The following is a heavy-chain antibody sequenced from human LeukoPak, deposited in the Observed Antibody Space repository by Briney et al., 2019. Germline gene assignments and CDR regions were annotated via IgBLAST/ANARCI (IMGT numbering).Heavy chain of an antibody. Sequence: SETLSLTCTVSGGSISSSSYYWGWIRQPPGKGLEWTGSIYYSGSTYYNPSLKSRVTISVDTSKNQFSLKLSSVTAADTAVYYCARSAWELRDYYYYGMDVWGQGTTVTVSS. V-gene: IGHV4-39*01. J-gene: IGHJ6*02. D-gene: IGHD1-26*01. CDR3: ARSAWELRDYYYYGMDV. CDR2: IYYSGST. CDR1: GGSISSSSYY.